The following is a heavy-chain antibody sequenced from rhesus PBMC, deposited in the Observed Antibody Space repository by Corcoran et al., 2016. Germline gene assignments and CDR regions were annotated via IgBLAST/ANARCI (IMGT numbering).Heavy chain of an antibody. J-gene: IGHJ2*01. CDR3: ARVGTVNWYFDL. CDR2: IYWDDDK. V-gene: IGHV2S1*01. Sequence: QVTLKESGPALVKPTQTLTLTCPFSGFSLSTSGMGVCWICQPPGKALEWLARIYWDDDKNYSTSLKSRLTISKDTSKNHVVLTMTNMDPVDTATYYCARVGTVNWYFDLWGPGTPIAISS. D-gene: IGHD4-23*01. CDR1: GFSLSTSGMG.